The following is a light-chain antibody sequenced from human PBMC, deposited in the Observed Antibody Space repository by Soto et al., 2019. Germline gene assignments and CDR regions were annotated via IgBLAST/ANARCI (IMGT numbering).Light chain of an antibody. J-gene: IGKJ1*01. CDR1: QSVSSEK. Sequence: EIVLTQSPATLSLSPGERATLSCRASQSVSSEKLAWYQQKPGQAPRLLIFGASGRATGIPERFSGSGSGTDFTLTISRLEPEDFAVYYCQQYGSLSWTFGQGTKVDI. CDR3: QQYGSLSWT. CDR2: GAS. V-gene: IGKV3-20*01.